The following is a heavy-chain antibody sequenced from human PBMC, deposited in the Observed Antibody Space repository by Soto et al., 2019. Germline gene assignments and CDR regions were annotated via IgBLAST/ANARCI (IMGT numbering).Heavy chain of an antibody. CDR2: ISGSGGST. CDR3: AKSGHDYSNYGDY. Sequence: EVQLLESGGGLVQPGGSLRLSCAASGFTFSSYAMSWVRQAPGKGLEWVSAISGSGGSTYYADSVKGRFTISRDNSKNTLYLQMNSLRAEDTAVYYWAKSGHDYSNYGDYWGQGTLVTVSS. J-gene: IGHJ4*02. D-gene: IGHD4-4*01. CDR1: GFTFSSYA. V-gene: IGHV3-23*01.